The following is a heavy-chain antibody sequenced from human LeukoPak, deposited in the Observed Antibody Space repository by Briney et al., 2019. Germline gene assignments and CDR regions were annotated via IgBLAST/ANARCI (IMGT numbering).Heavy chain of an antibody. Sequence: PSETLSLTCTVSGGSISTSRYSWGWIRQPPGKGLEWIGNILYSGTTYYNPSLKSRVTISVDTSKNQFSLKLSSVTAADTAVYYCARLDSATDDDYWGQGTLVTVSS. D-gene: IGHD1-1*01. V-gene: IGHV4-39*01. CDR1: GGSISTSRYS. CDR2: ILYSGTT. J-gene: IGHJ4*02. CDR3: ARLDSATDDDY.